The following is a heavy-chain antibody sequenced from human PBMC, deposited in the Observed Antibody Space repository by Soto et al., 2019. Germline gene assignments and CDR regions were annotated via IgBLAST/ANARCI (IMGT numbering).Heavy chain of an antibody. V-gene: IGHV3-23*01. J-gene: IGHJ3*02. CDR1: GFTFSNYA. CDR2: ISGSGGST. D-gene: IGHD3-22*01. CDR3: AKDYYDSSGYYYEAFDI. Sequence: PVGSLRLSCAASGFTFSNYAVTWVRQAPGKGLEWVSTISGSGGSTYYADSVKGRFTISRDNSKNTLYLQMNSLRAEDTAVYYCAKDYYDSSGYYYEAFDIWGQGTMVTVSS.